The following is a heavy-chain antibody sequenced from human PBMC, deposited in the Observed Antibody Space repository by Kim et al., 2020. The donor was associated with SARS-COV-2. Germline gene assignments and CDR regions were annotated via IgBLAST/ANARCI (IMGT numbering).Heavy chain of an antibody. CDR2: NYYSGST. Sequence: SETLSLTCTVSGGSISSGGYYWSWIRQHPGKGLEWIGYNYYSGSTYYNPSLKVRVTISVDTSKNQFSLKLSSVTAADTAVYYCARAVITMMVVGNAFDNWGQGNLVTVSS. J-gene: IGHJ4*02. CDR3: ARAVITMMVVGNAFDN. D-gene: IGHD3-22*01. CDR1: GGSISSGGYY. V-gene: IGHV4-31*03.